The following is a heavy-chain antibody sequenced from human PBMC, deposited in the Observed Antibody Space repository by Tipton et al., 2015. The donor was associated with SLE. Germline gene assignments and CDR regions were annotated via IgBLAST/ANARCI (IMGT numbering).Heavy chain of an antibody. V-gene: IGHV3-21*03. D-gene: IGHD3-9*01. J-gene: IGHJ4*02. CDR1: GFTFSSYS. CDR2: ISSSSSYI. CDR3: AREDFDWLLSPFDY. Sequence: GSLRLSCAASGFTFSSYSMNWVRQAPRKGLEWVSSISSSSSYIYYADSVKGRFTISRDNAKNSLYLQMNSLRAEDTAVYYCAREDFDWLLSPFDYWGQGTLVTVSS.